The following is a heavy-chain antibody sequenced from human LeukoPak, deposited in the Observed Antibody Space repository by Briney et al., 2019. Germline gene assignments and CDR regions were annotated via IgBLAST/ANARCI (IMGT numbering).Heavy chain of an antibody. Sequence: PGGSLRLSCTASGFTFSTYGIRWVRQAPGKGLEWVAFIQSDGGNQYYADSVKGRFTISRDNSKNTLYLQMNGLRPDDTAVYYCTKGIATEDCRFIFWGQGALVTVSS. CDR2: IQSDGGNQ. J-gene: IGHJ4*02. V-gene: IGHV3-30*02. CDR1: GFTFSTYG. D-gene: IGHD2/OR15-2a*01. CDR3: TKGIATEDCRFIF.